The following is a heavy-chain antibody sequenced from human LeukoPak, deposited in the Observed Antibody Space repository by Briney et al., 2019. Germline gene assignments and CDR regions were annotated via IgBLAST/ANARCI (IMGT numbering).Heavy chain of an antibody. Sequence: GRSLRLSCAASGFTFSSYAMHWVRQAPGKGLELAAVISYDGSNKYYADSVKGRFTISRDNSKNTLYMQMNSLRAEDTAVYYCARESVRRGMVRGVMGYWGQGTLVTVSS. D-gene: IGHD3-10*01. CDR3: ARESVRRGMVRGVMGY. J-gene: IGHJ4*02. V-gene: IGHV3-30*01. CDR2: ISYDGSNK. CDR1: GFTFSSYA.